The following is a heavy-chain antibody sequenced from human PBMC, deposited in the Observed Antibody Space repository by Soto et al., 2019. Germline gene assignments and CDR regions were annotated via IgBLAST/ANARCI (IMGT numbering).Heavy chain of an antibody. V-gene: IGHV3-9*01. CDR2: ISWNSGSI. Sequence: EVQLVESGGGLVQPGRSLRLSCAASGFTCDDYAMHWVRQAPGKGLEWVSGISWNSGSIGYADSVKGRFTISRDNAKKSLYLQMNSLRAEDTALYYCAKVHWRMYYSYGMDVWGQGTKVTVSS. D-gene: IGHD3-3*01. CDR3: AKVHWRMYYSYGMDV. J-gene: IGHJ6*02. CDR1: GFTCDDYA.